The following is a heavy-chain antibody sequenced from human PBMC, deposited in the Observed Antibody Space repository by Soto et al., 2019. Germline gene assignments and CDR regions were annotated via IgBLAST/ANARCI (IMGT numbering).Heavy chain of an antibody. CDR3: AKDPLSLAPWFY. D-gene: IGHD3-9*01. J-gene: IGHJ4*02. V-gene: IGHV3-23*01. CDR2: ISGSGGST. CDR1: GFTFSSYA. Sequence: GARRLSCAASGFTFSSYAISWVRQAPGKGLEWVSAISGSGGSTYYADSVKGRFTISRDNSKNTLYLQMNSLRAEDTALYYCAKDPLSLAPWFYWGQGTLVTVSS.